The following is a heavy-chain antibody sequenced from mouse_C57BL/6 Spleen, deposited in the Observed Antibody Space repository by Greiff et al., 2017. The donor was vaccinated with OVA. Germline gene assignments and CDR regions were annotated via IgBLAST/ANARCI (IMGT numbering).Heavy chain of an antibody. J-gene: IGHJ2*01. Sequence: EVQLVESGGGLVKPGGSLKLSCAASGFTFSDYGMHWVRQAPEKGLEWVAYISSGSSTINYADTVKGRFTITRDNAKNTLFLQMTSLRSEDTAMYYCARGHWDDYFDYWGQGTTLTVSS. V-gene: IGHV5-17*01. CDR2: ISSGSSTI. CDR3: ARGHWDDYFDY. D-gene: IGHD4-1*01. CDR1: GFTFSDYG.